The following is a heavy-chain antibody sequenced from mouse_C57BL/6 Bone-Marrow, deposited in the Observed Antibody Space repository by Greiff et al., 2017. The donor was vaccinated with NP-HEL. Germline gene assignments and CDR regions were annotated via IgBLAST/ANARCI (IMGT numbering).Heavy chain of an antibody. J-gene: IGHJ3*01. CDR3: ARRDYYGSSYGFAY. CDR1: GYTFTSYG. Sequence: QVQLKESGAELARPGASVKLSCKASGYTFTSYGISWVKQRTGQGLEWIGEIYPRSGNTYYNEKFKGKATLTADKSSSTAYMELRSLTSEDSAVYFCARRDYYGSSYGFAYWGQGTLVTVSA. CDR2: IYPRSGNT. D-gene: IGHD1-1*01. V-gene: IGHV1-81*01.